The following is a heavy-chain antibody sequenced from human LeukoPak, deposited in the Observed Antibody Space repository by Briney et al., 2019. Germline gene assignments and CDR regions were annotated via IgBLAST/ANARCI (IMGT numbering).Heavy chain of an antibody. V-gene: IGHV3-30*04. CDR2: ISYDGSNK. CDR3: AREEGGYCSSTSCLLPGY. J-gene: IGHJ4*02. D-gene: IGHD2-2*03. Sequence: GGSLRLSCAASGFTFSSYAMHWVRQAPGKGLEGVAVISYDGSNKYYADSVKGRFTISRDNSKNTLYLQMNSLRAEDRAVYYCAREEGGYCSSTSCLLPGYWGQGTLVTVSS. CDR1: GFTFSSYA.